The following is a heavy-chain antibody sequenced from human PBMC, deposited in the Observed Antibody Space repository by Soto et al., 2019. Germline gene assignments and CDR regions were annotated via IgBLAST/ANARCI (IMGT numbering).Heavy chain of an antibody. CDR2: IKQDGSEK. V-gene: IGHV3-7*01. CDR1: GFTFSSYW. Sequence: EVQLVESGGGLVQPGGSLRLSCAASGFTFSSYWMSWVRQAPGKGLEWVANIKQDGSEKYYMDSVKGRFTISRDNAKNSLFLQMNSLRVEDTALYYCARVFGSPTSYGYFDLWGRGTLVTVSS. J-gene: IGHJ2*01. CDR3: ARVFGSPTSYGYFDL. D-gene: IGHD3-10*01.